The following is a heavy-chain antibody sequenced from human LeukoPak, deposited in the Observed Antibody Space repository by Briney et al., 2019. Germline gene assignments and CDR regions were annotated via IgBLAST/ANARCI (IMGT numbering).Heavy chain of an antibody. D-gene: IGHD6-25*01. J-gene: IGHJ6*02. CDR3: AKSWVKQRPQTYYYYGMDV. CDR1: GFTFDNYA. V-gene: IGHV3-9*01. CDR2: IRWNSGSI. Sequence: GGSLRLSCAASGFTFDNYAMHWVRQAPGKGLEWVSGIRWNSGSIGYADSVKGRFTISRDNAKNSLYLQLNSLGAEDTALYYCAKSWVKQRPQTYYYYGMDVWGQGTTVTVSS.